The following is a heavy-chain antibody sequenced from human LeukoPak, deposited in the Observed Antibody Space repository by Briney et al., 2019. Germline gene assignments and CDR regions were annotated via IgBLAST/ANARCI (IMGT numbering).Heavy chain of an antibody. D-gene: IGHD3-22*01. CDR2: ISGSGGST. CDR1: GFTFSNYG. CDR3: ARDPYYDSSGYQIDY. J-gene: IGHJ4*02. Sequence: TGRSLRLSCAASGFTFSNYGMHWVRQAPGKGLEWVSAISGSGGSTYYADSVKGRFTISRDNSKNTLYLQMNSLRAEDTAVYYCARDPYYDSSGYQIDYWGQGTLVTVSS. V-gene: IGHV3-23*01.